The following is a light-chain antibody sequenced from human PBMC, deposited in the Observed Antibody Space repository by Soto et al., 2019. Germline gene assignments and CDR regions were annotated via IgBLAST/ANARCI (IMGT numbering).Light chain of an antibody. V-gene: IGKV3-20*01. J-gene: IGKJ1*01. CDR2: GAS. CDR3: QHYNDYSRM. Sequence: EIVLTQSPGTLSLSPGERATLSCRASQSVSSSYLAWYQQKPGQAPRLLIYGASSRASGIPDRFSGSGSGTDFTLTISRLEPEDFAVYYCQHYNDYSRMFGQGTKVEIK. CDR1: QSVSSSY.